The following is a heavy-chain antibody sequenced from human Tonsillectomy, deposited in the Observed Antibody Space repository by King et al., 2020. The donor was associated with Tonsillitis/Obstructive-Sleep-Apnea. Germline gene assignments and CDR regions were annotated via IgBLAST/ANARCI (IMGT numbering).Heavy chain of an antibody. V-gene: IGHV1-2*06. CDR3: ARPPRYCSGGSCYFFDY. J-gene: IGHJ4*02. Sequence: QLVQSGAEVKKPGASVKFSCKDFGYTFTGYYMHWGRQAPGQGLEWMGRVNPNSGGTNNARKFEVRVTMTRETSMSTAYMELSRLRSDDTAVYYCARPPRYCSGGSCYFFDYWGQGTLVTVSS. D-gene: IGHD2-15*01. CDR1: GYTFTGYY. CDR2: VNPNSGGT.